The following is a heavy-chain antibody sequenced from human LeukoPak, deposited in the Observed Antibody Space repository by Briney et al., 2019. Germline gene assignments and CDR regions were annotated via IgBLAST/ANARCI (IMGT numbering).Heavy chain of an antibody. CDR1: GYTFTSYD. V-gene: IGHV1-8*01. J-gene: IGHJ5*02. CDR3: ARAVDTAINWFDP. Sequence: GESLKISCKASGYTFTSYDINWVRQATGQGLEWMGWMNPNSGNTGYAQKFQGRVTMTRNTSISTAYMELSSLRSEDTAVYYCARAVDTAINWFDPWGQGTLVTVSS. CDR2: MNPNSGNT. D-gene: IGHD5-18*01.